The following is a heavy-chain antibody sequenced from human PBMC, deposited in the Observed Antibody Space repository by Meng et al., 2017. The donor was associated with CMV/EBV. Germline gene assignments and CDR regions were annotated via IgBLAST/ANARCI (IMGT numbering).Heavy chain of an antibody. CDR3: AKRPQGIFEWLPGD. CDR2: ISGSGGST. CDR1: GFTFSSYA. J-gene: IGHJ4*02. V-gene: IGHV3-23*01. D-gene: IGHD3-3*01. Sequence: GESLKISCAASGFTFSSYAMSWVRQAPGKGLEWVSAISGSGGSTYYADSVKGRFTISRDNSKNTLYLQMNSLRAEDTAVYYCAKRPQGIFEWLPGDWGQGTLVTVSS.